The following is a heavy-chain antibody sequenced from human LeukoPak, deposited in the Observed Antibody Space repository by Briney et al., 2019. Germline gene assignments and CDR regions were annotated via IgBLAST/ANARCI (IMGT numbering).Heavy chain of an antibody. CDR1: GFTFSSFS. J-gene: IGHJ4*02. Sequence: GGSLRLSCAASGFTFSSFSMNWVRQAPGKGLEWVSYIRSSGTGTDYTGSVKGRFTISRDNAKNSLYLQMNSLRAEDTAVYYCARNLPAADYWGQGTLVTVSS. D-gene: IGHD2-2*01. CDR3: ARNLPAADY. CDR2: IRSSGTGT. V-gene: IGHV3-48*04.